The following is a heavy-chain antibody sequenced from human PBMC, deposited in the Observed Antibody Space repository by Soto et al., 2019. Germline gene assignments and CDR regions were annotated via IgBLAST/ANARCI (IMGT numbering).Heavy chain of an antibody. CDR2: ISPDNGNT. CDR1: GYTFTIYG. Sequence: ASVKVSCKASGYTFTIYGINWVRQAPGQGLEWLGWISPDNGNTNYAQKLQGRVTMTTDTSTSTAYMELRSLRSDDTAVYYCARGLNFYYTDFWGQGTLVTVSS. V-gene: IGHV1-18*01. D-gene: IGHD3-3*01. J-gene: IGHJ4*02. CDR3: ARGLNFYYTDF.